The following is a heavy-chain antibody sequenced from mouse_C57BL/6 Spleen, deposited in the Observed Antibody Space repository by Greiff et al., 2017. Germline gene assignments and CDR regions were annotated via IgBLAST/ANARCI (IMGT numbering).Heavy chain of an antibody. CDR2: ISDGGSYP. Sequence: EVQVVESGGGLVKPGGSLKLSCAASGFNFSSYAMSWVRQTPEKRLEWVATISDGGSYPYYPANVKGRFPISRDTAKNNLYLQMSRLKSEDTAMYYCARRRDSNYARFWYFDVWGTGTTVTVSS. D-gene: IGHD2-5*01. V-gene: IGHV5-4*01. CDR3: ARRRDSNYARFWYFDV. J-gene: IGHJ1*03. CDR1: GFNFSSYA.